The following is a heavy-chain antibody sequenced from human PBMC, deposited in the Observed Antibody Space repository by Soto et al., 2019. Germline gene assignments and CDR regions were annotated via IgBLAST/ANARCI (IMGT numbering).Heavy chain of an antibody. CDR2: IYRGRAT. D-gene: IGHD6-25*01. CDR3: ARDRSDSSRADSFDI. V-gene: IGHV3-53*01. J-gene: IGHJ3*02. Sequence: QTGGSLRLSCAVSGFSVSNTYMSWVRQAPGKGLEWISVIYRGRATYYADSVKGRFTISRDDSRNTVYLQMNSLTTEDTAVYFCARDRSDSSRADSFDIWGQGTMVT. CDR1: GFSVSNTY.